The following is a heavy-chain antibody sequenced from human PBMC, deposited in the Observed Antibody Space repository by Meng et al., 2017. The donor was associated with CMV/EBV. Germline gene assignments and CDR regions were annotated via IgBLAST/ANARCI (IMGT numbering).Heavy chain of an antibody. V-gene: IGHV3-48*04. CDR3: ARDLVEDIVVVPAAITFDY. CDR1: GFTFSSYS. CDR2: ISSSSSTI. Sequence: GESLKISCVASGFTFSSYSMNWVRQAPGKGLEWVSYISSSSSTIYYADSVKGRFTISRDNAKNSLYLQMNSLRAEDTAVYYCARDLVEDIVVVPAAITFDYWGQGTLVTVSS. J-gene: IGHJ4*02. D-gene: IGHD2-2*02.